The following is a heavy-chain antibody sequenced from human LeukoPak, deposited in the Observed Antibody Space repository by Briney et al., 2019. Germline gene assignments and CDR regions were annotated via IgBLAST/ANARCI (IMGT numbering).Heavy chain of an antibody. Sequence: PSETLSLTCTVSGGSISSYYWSWIRQPPGKGLEWIGDIYYSGSTNYNPSLHTRLSISVYTSKNQFSLRLSSVTATDTAVYYSARLASGSYGPLTPFDYWGQGTLVTVSS. CDR1: GGSISSYY. CDR3: ARLASGSYGPLTPFDY. V-gene: IGHV4-59*08. D-gene: IGHD1-26*01. CDR2: IYYSGST. J-gene: IGHJ4*02.